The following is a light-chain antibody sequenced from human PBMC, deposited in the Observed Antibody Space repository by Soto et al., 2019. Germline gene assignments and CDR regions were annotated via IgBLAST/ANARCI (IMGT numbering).Light chain of an antibody. V-gene: IGKV3-11*01. CDR3: QQRSNWPLT. CDR1: QSVNSY. Sequence: EIVLTQSPATLSLSPGERATLSCKACQSVNSYLAWYQQKPGQAPRLLIYDASNRATGIPARFSGSGSGTDFTLTISGLEPEDFAVYFCQQRSNWPLTFGGGTKVEIK. CDR2: DAS. J-gene: IGKJ4*01.